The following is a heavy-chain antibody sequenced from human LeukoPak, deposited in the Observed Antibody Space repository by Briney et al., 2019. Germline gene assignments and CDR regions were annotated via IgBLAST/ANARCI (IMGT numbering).Heavy chain of an antibody. Sequence: GRSLRLSCAASGFTFSSYGMHWVRQAPGKGLEWVAVISYDGSNKYYADSVKGRFTISRDNSKNTLYLQMNSLRAEDAAVYYCAKMIECELLGGGFDYWGQGTLVTVSS. CDR2: ISYDGSNK. CDR3: AKMIECELLGGGFDY. J-gene: IGHJ4*02. CDR1: GFTFSSYG. D-gene: IGHD1-26*01. V-gene: IGHV3-30*18.